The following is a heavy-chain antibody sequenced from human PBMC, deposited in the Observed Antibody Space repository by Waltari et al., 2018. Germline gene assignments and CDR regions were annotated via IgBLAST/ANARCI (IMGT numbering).Heavy chain of an antibody. CDR2: ISENARNI. CDR3: ARDYCDRTNCHGMDV. V-gene: IGHV3-30*04. CDR1: EFTFSTYA. Sequence: QMQVVESGGGVVQPGRSLRLSCAASEFTFSTYAMHWVRQAPGKGLEWVAVISENARNIYYEDSVKGRFTISRDNSKKTLYLQMSSLRPEDTAVYYCARDYCDRTNCHGMDVWGQGTTVTVSS. D-gene: IGHD3-22*01. J-gene: IGHJ6*02.